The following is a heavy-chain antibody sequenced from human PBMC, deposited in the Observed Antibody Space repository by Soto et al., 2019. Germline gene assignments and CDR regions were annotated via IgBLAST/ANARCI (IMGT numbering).Heavy chain of an antibody. J-gene: IGHJ4*02. CDR2: ISSSSSTI. Sequence: EVQLVESGGGLVKPGGSLRLSWAASGFPFSSYSMNWVRRAPGKGLEWVSYISSSSSTIYYADSVKGRFTISRDNAKNSLYLQMNSLRAEDTAVYYCARAFHYGGDPLVFDYWGQGTLVTVSS. CDR1: GFPFSSYS. CDR3: ARAFHYGGDPLVFDY. D-gene: IGHD4-17*01. V-gene: IGHV3-48*01.